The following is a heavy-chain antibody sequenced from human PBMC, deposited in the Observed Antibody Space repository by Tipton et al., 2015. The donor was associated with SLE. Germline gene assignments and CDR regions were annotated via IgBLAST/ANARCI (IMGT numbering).Heavy chain of an antibody. J-gene: IGHJ5*02. D-gene: IGHD6-13*01. V-gene: IGHV4-39*01. Sequence: TLSLTCTVSGGSISSSSYYWGWIRQPPGKGLEWLGSIYYSGSTYYNPSLKSRVTISVDTSKNQFSLKLSSVTAADTAVYYCAISAGRWFVPWGQGTLVTVSS. CDR3: AISAGRWFVP. CDR2: IYYSGST. CDR1: GGSISSSSYY.